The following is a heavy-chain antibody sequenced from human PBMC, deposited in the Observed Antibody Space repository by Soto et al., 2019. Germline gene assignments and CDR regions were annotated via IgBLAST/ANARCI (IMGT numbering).Heavy chain of an antibody. D-gene: IGHD2-2*01. J-gene: IGHJ4*02. CDR2: IYYSGST. V-gene: IGHV4-30-4*01. CDR3: ARALGSSWEFDY. Sequence: SETLSLTCTVSGGSISSGDYYWSWIRQPPGKGLEWIGYIYYSGSTYYNPSLKSRVTISVDTSKNQFSLKLSSVTAADTAVYYCARALGSSWEFDYWGQGTLVTVSS. CDR1: GGSISSGDYY.